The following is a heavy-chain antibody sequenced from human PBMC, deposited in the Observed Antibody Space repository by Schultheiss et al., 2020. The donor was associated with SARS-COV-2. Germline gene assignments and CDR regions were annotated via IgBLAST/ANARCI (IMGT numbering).Heavy chain of an antibody. Sequence: GGSLRLSCAASGFTFSSYAMSWVRQAPGKGLEWVAVIWSDGSNKYYGDSVKGRFTISRDNSKNTLYLQMNSLRTEDTAVYYCASGGSSGWHGYGLDAWGQGTTVTVSS. D-gene: IGHD6-19*01. V-gene: IGHV3-33*08. CDR3: ASGGSSGWHGYGLDA. CDR2: IWSDGSNK. J-gene: IGHJ6*02. CDR1: GFTFSSYA.